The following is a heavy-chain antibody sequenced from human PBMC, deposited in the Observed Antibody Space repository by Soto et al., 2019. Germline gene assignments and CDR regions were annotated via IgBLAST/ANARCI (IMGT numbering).Heavy chain of an antibody. J-gene: IGHJ3*02. Sequence: EVHLLESGGGFVQPGGPLRLSCAASGFTFRTYAMTWVRQGPGKGLEYLSAISGSGDTTYYPDSVRGRFTISRDNSKNTLYLQMNSLRAEDTAVYYCAKDRDDIGIVYAFDIWGQGTMVTVSS. CDR2: ISGSGDTT. CDR3: AKDRDDIGIVYAFDI. CDR1: GFTFRTYA. V-gene: IGHV3-23*01. D-gene: IGHD2-2*01.